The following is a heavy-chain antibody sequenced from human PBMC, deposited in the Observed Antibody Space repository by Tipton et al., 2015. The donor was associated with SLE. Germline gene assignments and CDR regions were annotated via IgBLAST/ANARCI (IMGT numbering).Heavy chain of an antibody. V-gene: IGHV1-69*01. CDR2: IIPIFGTA. J-gene: IGHJ6*02. CDR1: GGTFSSYA. CDR3: VLRGSGYVYYYGMDV. D-gene: IGHD5-12*01. Sequence: QLVQSGAEVKKPGASVKVSCKASGGTFSSYAISWVRQAPGQGLEWMGGIIPIFGTANYAQKFQGRVTITADESTSTAYMELSSLRSEDTAVYYCVLRGSGYVYYYGMDVWGQGTTVTVSS.